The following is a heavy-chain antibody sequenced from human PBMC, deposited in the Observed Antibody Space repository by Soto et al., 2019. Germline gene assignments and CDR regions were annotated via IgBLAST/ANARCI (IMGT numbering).Heavy chain of an antibody. J-gene: IGHJ6*03. CDR1: GGTFSSYT. D-gene: IGHD2-15*01. CDR2: IIPILGMA. V-gene: IGHV1-69*04. Sequence: SVKVSCKASGGTFSSYTISWVRQAPGQGLEWMGRIIPILGMANYAQKFQGRVTITADKSTSTAYMELSSLRSEDTAVYYCARDLRRMVAATPQRYYYMDVWGKGTTVTVSS. CDR3: ARDLRRMVAATPQRYYYMDV.